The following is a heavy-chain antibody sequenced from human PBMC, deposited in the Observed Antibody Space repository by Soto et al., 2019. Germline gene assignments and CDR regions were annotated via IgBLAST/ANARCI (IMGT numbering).Heavy chain of an antibody. J-gene: IGHJ4*02. CDR3: ARGPRVSSTGTGAH. D-gene: IGHD1-1*01. CDR1: GFTFSAYW. Sequence: HPGGSLRLSCAVSGFTFSAYWMHWVRQVPGKGLTWVSRISDDGSTATYADSVKGRFVIPRDNAKNSLYLEMNTLRADDSGLYYCARGPRVSSTGTGAHWGRGTLVTVSS. CDR2: ISDDGSTA. V-gene: IGHV3-74*01.